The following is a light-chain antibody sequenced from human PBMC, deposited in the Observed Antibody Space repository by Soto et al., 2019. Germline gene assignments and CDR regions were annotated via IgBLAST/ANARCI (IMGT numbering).Light chain of an antibody. CDR2: DAS. CDR3: QQYGYSAT. CDR1: QSVSSY. V-gene: IGKV3-20*01. Sequence: EIVLTQSPGTLSLSPGERATLSFRASQSVSSYLAWYQQKPGQAPRLLIYDASNRATGIPARFSGSGSGTDFTLTISRLEPEDFAVYYCQQYGYSATFGGGTKVDIK. J-gene: IGKJ4*01.